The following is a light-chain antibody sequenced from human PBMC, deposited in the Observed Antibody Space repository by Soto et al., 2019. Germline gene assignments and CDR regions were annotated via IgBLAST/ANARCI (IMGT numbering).Light chain of an antibody. V-gene: IGLV2-14*01. CDR3: SSYTSSSAILYV. Sequence: QSALTQPASVSGSPGQSSTISCTGTSSDVGGYNYVSWYQQHPGKAPKLMIYDVSNRPSGVSNRFSGSKSGNTASLTISGLQAEDEADYYCSSYTSSSAILYVFGTGTKLTVL. J-gene: IGLJ1*01. CDR2: DVS. CDR1: SSDVGGYNY.